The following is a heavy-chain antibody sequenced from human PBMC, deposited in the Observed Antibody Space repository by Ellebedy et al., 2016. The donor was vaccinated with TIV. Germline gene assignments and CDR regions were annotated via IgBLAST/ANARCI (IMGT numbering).Heavy chain of an antibody. CDR1: GGPISSNSY. D-gene: IGHD3-10*01. V-gene: IGHV4-39*01. Sequence: SETLSLXXTVSGGPISSNSYWGWIRQPPGKGLEWIGTIFYDGTTFYNSSLKSRVSISGDTSKKQFSLKVTSVTAADTAVYYCARHSGRYEPFDSWGQGSLVTVSS. CDR2: IFYDGTT. J-gene: IGHJ4*02. CDR3: ARHSGRYEPFDS.